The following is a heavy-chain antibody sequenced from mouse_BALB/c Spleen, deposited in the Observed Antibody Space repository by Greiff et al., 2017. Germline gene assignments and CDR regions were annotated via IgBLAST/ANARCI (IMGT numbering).Heavy chain of an antibody. J-gene: IGHJ3*01. Sequence: QVQLQQSGAELAKPGASVKMSCKASGYTFTSYWMHWVKQRPGQGLEWIGYINPSTGYTEYNQKFKDKATLTADKSSSTAYMQLSSLTSEDSAVYNCDLEWRQGIAYWGQGTLVTVSA. D-gene: IGHD2-10*02. CDR1: GYTFTSYW. CDR3: DLEWRQGIAY. V-gene: IGHV1-7*01. CDR2: INPSTGYT.